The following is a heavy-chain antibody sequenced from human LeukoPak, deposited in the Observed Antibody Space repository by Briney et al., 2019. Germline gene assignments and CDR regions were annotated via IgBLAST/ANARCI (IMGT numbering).Heavy chain of an antibody. Sequence: PGGSLRLSCVVSGFPFSSYAMSWVRQAPGKGLEWVSGISGSGDDTYYAASVKGRFIVSRDTSKNTLYLQMNSLRAEDTAVYYCARESYCSGGSCYFHYYYYYGMDVWGQGTTVTVSS. J-gene: IGHJ6*02. V-gene: IGHV3-23*01. D-gene: IGHD2-15*01. CDR1: GFPFSSYA. CDR2: ISGSGDDT. CDR3: ARESYCSGGSCYFHYYYYYGMDV.